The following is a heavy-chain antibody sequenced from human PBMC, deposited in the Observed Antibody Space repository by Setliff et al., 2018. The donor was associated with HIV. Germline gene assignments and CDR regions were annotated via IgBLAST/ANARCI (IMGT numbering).Heavy chain of an antibody. D-gene: IGHD2-8*01. CDR2: INSGYGNT. CDR3: ARVLLRTNAVYGVVSNQFDP. Sequence: ASVKVSCKASGYTFSNFGVHWVRQAPGQRPEWMGWINSGYGNTKYSQEFQGRVTVTRDTTASTVYMELRSLRTEDTAIYYCARVLLRTNAVYGVVSNQFDPWGQGTPVTVSS. V-gene: IGHV1-3*04. J-gene: IGHJ5*02. CDR1: GYTFSNFG.